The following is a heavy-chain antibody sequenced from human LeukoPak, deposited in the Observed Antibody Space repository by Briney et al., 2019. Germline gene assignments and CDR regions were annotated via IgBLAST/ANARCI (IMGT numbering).Heavy chain of an antibody. J-gene: IGHJ4*02. CDR3: ARQPRGHDFWSGYYFDY. CDR1: GGSISSYY. Sequence: SETLSLTCTVSGGSISSYYWSWIRQPPGKGLEWIGYIYYSGSTNYNPSLKSRVAISVDTSKNQFSLKLSSVTAADTAVYYCARQPRGHDFWSGYYFDYWGQGTLVTVSS. CDR2: IYYSGST. D-gene: IGHD3-3*01. V-gene: IGHV4-59*01.